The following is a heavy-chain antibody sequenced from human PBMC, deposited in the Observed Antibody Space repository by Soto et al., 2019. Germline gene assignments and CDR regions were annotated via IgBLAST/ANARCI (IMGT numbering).Heavy chain of an antibody. D-gene: IGHD3-16*01. V-gene: IGHV4-59*01. CDR2: MYYNGNI. CDR3: ASGGNWFDP. J-gene: IGHJ5*02. CDR1: GGSISNYY. Sequence: LPETLSLTCNVSGGSISNYYWTWVRQSPEKGLEWIGYMYYNGNINYNPSLKSRVTISIDTSKNQFSLTLKSVTAADTAVYYCASGGNWFDPWGQGVLVTVS.